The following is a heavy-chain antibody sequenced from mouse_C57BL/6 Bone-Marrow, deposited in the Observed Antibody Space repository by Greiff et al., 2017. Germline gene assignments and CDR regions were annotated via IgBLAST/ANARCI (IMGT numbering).Heavy chain of an antibody. CDR1: GYTFTSYG. J-gene: IGHJ2*01. Sequence: QVQLKESGAELARPGASVKLSCKASGYTFTSYGISWVKQRTGQGLEWIGEIYPRSGNTYYNEKFKGKATLTADKSSSTAYMELRSLTSEDSAVYFCAKTTVVATDFDYWGQGTTLTVAS. D-gene: IGHD1-1*01. V-gene: IGHV1-81*01. CDR2: IYPRSGNT. CDR3: AKTTVVATDFDY.